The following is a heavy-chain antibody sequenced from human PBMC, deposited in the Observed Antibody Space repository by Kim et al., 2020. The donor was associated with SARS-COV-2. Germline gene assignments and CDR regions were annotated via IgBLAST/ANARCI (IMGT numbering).Heavy chain of an antibody. CDR2: IKTDESNT. D-gene: IGHD3-9*01. CDR1: GFSFSRYW. Sequence: GGSLRLSCAASGFSFSRYWMDWVRQVPGKGLVWVSHIKTDESNTRYADSVKGRFIISRDNAKNTLYLQMNNPRVEDTAVYYCVRPALSYDILIGYRDPYYFDFWGQGTLVTVSS. V-gene: IGHV3-74*01. J-gene: IGHJ4*02. CDR3: VRPALSYDILIGYRDPYYFDF.